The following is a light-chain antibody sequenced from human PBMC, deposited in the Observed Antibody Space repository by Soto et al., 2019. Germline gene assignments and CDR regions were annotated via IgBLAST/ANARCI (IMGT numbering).Light chain of an antibody. CDR2: GTS. J-gene: IGKJ1*01. Sequence: AIQMTQSPSSLSASVGDRVTITCRASQGIRADLGWYQQKPGEAPKLLIYGTSTLHTGVPSRFSGSGSGADFTLTISSLQPEDFAPYYCLQDYDYPRTFGHGTKVEIK. CDR3: LQDYDYPRT. V-gene: IGKV1-6*01. CDR1: QGIRAD.